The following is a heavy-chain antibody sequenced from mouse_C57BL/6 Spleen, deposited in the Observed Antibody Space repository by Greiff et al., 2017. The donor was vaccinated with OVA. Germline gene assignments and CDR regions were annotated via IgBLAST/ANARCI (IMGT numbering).Heavy chain of an antibody. D-gene: IGHD4-1*01. CDR1: GYSITSGYY. Sequence: ESGPGLVKPSQSLSLTCSVTGYSITSGYYWNWIRQFPGNKLEWMGYISYDGSNNYNPSLKNRISITRDTSKNQFFLKLNSVTTEDTATYYCARQGTGTGGYYFDYWGQGTTLTVSS. CDR2: ISYDGSN. J-gene: IGHJ2*01. CDR3: ARQGTGTGGYYFDY. V-gene: IGHV3-6*01.